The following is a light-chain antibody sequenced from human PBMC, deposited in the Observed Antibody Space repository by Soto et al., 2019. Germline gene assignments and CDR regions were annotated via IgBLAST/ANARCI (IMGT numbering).Light chain of an antibody. V-gene: IGLV1-44*01. CDR1: SSNIGSNT. CDR2: SNN. Sequence: QSVLTQPPSASGTPGQRVTISCSGSSSNIGSNTVNWYQQLPGTAPKLLIYSNNQRPSGVPDRFSGSKPGTSASLAISGLQSEDEADYYCAAWDDSLNGLWVFGGGTKLTVL. J-gene: IGLJ3*02. CDR3: AAWDDSLNGLWV.